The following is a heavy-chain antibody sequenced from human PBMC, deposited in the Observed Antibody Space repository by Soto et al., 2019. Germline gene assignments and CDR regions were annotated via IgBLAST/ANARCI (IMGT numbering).Heavy chain of an antibody. Sequence: ASVKVSCKASGGTFSSYTISWVRQAPGQGLEWMGRIIPILGIANYAQKFQGRVTITADKSTSTAYMELSSLRSEDTAVYYCARSGRSRQYYYYYYYMDVWGKGTTVTVSS. V-gene: IGHV1-69*02. CDR1: GGTFSSYT. D-gene: IGHD2-15*01. CDR2: IIPILGIA. CDR3: ARSGRSRQYYYYYYYMDV. J-gene: IGHJ6*03.